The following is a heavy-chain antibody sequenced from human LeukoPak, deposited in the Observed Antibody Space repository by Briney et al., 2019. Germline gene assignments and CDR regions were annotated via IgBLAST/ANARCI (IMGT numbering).Heavy chain of an antibody. V-gene: IGHV3-30*04. D-gene: IGHD6-6*01. CDR1: GFTFSIYA. CDR2: ISSDGRNQ. J-gene: IGHJ4*02. CDR3: DPHDSASQF. Sequence: GGSLRLSCAASGFTFSIYAMHWVRQAPGKGLEWVAFISSDGRNQYYAYSVKGRFTISRDNSKNTLYLQMNGLRDEGTAVYYCDPHDSASQFWGQGTLVTVSS.